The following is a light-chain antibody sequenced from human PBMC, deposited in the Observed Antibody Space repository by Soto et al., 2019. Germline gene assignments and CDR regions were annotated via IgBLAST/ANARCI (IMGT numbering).Light chain of an antibody. J-gene: IGLJ2*01. CDR3: SSYTSSSTLVV. CDR1: SSDVCGYNY. Sequence: QSALTQPASVSGSPGQSITISCTGTSSDVCGYNYVSWYQQHPGKAPKLMIYDVSNRPSGVSNRFSGSKSGNTASLTISGLQAEDEADYYCSSYTSSSTLVVFGGGTKVTGL. CDR2: DVS. V-gene: IGLV2-14*01.